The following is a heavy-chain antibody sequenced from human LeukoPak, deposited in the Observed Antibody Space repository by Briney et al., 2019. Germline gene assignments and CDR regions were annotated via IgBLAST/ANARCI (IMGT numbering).Heavy chain of an antibody. D-gene: IGHD3-22*01. V-gene: IGHV4-31*02. J-gene: IGHJ3*02. Sequence: NWVRQHPGKGLEWIGYIYYSGSTYYNPSLKSRVTISVDTSKNQFSLKLSSVTAADTAVYYCARDTYYYDSSGYYSDAFDIWGQGTMVTVSS. CDR3: ARDTYYYDSSGYYSDAFDI. CDR2: IYYSGST.